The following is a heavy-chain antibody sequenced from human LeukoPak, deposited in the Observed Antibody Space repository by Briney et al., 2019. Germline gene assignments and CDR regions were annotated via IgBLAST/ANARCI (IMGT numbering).Heavy chain of an antibody. CDR1: GFTFSSYS. J-gene: IGHJ4*02. V-gene: IGHV3-21*03. Sequence: GGSLRLSCAASGFTFSSYSMNWVRQAPGKGLEWVSSISSGSSYIYYADSVKGRFTISRDNAKNSLYLQMNSLKTEDTAVYYCARVVAAVGSYYFDCWGQGTLVTVSS. D-gene: IGHD6-13*01. CDR2: ISSGSSYI. CDR3: ARVVAAVGSYYFDC.